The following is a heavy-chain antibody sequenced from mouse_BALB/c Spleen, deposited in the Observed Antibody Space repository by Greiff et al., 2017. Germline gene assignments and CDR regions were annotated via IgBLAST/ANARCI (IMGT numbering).Heavy chain of an antibody. CDR2: IWSGGST. D-gene: IGHD1-1*01. CDR1: GFSLTSYG. Sequence: VQLQQSGPGLVQPSQSLSITCTVSGFSLTSYGVHWVRQSPGKGLEWLGVIWSGGSTDYNAAFISRLSISKDNSKSQVFFKMNSLQANDTAIYYCARKGVVAYYYAMDYWGQGTSVTVSS. CDR3: ARKGVVAYYYAMDY. V-gene: IGHV2-2*02. J-gene: IGHJ4*01.